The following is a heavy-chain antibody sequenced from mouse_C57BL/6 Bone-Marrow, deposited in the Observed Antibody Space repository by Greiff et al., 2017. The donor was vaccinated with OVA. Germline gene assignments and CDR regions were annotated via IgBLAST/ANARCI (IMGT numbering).Heavy chain of an antibody. J-gene: IGHJ4*01. V-gene: IGHV1-62-2*01. CDR3: ARHEVYYGNGGAMDY. Sequence: QVTLKESGAELVKPGASVKLSCKASGYTFTEYTIHWVKQRSGQGLEWIGWFYPGSGSIKYNEKFKDKATLTADKSSSTVYMELSRLTSEDSAVYFCARHEVYYGNGGAMDYWGQGTSVTVSS. D-gene: IGHD2-1*01. CDR1: GYTFTEYT. CDR2: FYPGSGSI.